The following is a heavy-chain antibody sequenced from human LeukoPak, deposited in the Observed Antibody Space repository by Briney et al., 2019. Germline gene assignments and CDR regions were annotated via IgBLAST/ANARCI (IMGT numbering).Heavy chain of an antibody. Sequence: SETLSLTCTVSGGSISSGDYYWSWIRRPPGKGLEWIGYIYYSGSTYYNPSLKSRVTISVDTSKNQFSLKLSSVTAADTAVYYCASIYCSSTSCYGFDYWGQGTLVTVSS. J-gene: IGHJ4*02. CDR1: GGSISSGDYY. D-gene: IGHD2-2*01. CDR2: IYYSGST. CDR3: ASIYCSSTSCYGFDY. V-gene: IGHV4-30-4*01.